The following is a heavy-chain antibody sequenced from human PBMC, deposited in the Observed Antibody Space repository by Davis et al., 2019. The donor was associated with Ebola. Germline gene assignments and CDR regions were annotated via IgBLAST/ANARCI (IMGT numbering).Heavy chain of an antibody. D-gene: IGHD6-6*01. CDR1: GGTISSGGYY. Sequence: SETLSLTCTVSGGTISSGGYYWSWIRQHPGKGLEWIGYIYYSGSTYYNPSLKSRVTISVDTSKNQFSLKLSSVTAEDTAVYYCARDGGSSKGWHYYYYGMDVWGQGTTVTVSS. J-gene: IGHJ6*02. V-gene: IGHV4-31*03. CDR2: IYYSGST. CDR3: ARDGGSSKGWHYYYYGMDV.